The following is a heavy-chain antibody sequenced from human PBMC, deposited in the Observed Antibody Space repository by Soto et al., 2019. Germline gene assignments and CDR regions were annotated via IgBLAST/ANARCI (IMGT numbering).Heavy chain of an antibody. V-gene: IGHV3-30*18. CDR2: ISYDGSNK. CDR1: GFTFSSYG. J-gene: IGHJ6*02. CDR3: AKDRGPEWWVGMDV. D-gene: IGHD2-15*01. Sequence: PGGSLRLSCAASGFTFSSYGMHWVRQAPGKGLEWVAVISYDGSNKYYADSVKGRFTISRDNSKNTLYLQMNSLRAEDTAVYYCAKDRGPEWWVGMDVWGQGTTVTVS.